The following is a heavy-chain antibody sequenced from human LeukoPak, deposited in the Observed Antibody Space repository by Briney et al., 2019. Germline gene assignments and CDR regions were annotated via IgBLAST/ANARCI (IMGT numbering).Heavy chain of an antibody. V-gene: IGHV4-39*01. D-gene: IGHD6-19*01. Sequence: PSETLSLTCTVSGGSISSYYWGWIRQPPGKGLEWIGSIYYSGSTYYNPSLKSRVTISVDTSKNQFSLKLSSVTAADTAVYYCARAVAGGFDYWGQGTLVTVSS. CDR3: ARAVAGGFDY. CDR1: GGSISSYY. CDR2: IYYSGST. J-gene: IGHJ4*02.